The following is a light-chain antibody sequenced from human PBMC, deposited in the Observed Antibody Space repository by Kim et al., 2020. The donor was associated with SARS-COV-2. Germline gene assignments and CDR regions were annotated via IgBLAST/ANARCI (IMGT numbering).Light chain of an antibody. V-gene: IGKV3-11*01. CDR1: QTISSY. Sequence: LSPGNRATLSCRASQTISSYLAWYQQKSGQAPRLLIYDASKRATGIPARFSGSGSGTDFTLTISSLEPEDFAVYYCQHRSNWPRTFGQGTKVDIK. CDR3: QHRSNWPRT. CDR2: DAS. J-gene: IGKJ1*01.